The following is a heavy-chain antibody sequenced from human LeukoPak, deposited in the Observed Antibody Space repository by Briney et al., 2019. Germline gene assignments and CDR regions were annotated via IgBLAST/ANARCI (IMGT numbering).Heavy chain of an antibody. D-gene: IGHD3-10*01. Sequence: GGSLRLSCAASGFSFSSYWMSWVRQAPGKGLEWVANIKQDGSDKYYLTSVRGRFTISRDNSKNTLYLQMNSLRAEDTAVYYCARDLSGSSYFDYWGQGTLVTVSS. CDR1: GFSFSSYW. CDR3: ARDLSGSSYFDY. CDR2: IKQDGSDK. J-gene: IGHJ4*02. V-gene: IGHV3-7*01.